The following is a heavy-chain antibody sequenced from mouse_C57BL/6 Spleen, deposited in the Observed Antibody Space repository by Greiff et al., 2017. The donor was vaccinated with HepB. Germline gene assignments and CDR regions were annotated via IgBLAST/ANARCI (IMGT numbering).Heavy chain of an antibody. CDR1: GYTFTSYW. Sequence: QVHVKQPGAELVMPGASVKLSCKASGYTFTSYWMHWVKQRPGQGLEWIGEIDPSDSYTNYNQKFKGKSTLTVDKSSSTAYMQLSSLTSEDSAVYYCARVYGSSLFAYWGQGTLVTVSA. CDR2: IDPSDSYT. D-gene: IGHD1-1*01. J-gene: IGHJ3*01. V-gene: IGHV1-69*01. CDR3: ARVYGSSLFAY.